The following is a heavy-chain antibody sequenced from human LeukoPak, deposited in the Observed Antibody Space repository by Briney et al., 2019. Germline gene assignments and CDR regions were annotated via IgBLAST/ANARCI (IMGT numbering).Heavy chain of an antibody. J-gene: IGHJ6*02. CDR2: INSVGSYT. CDR1: GFTSSRYW. V-gene: IGHV3-74*01. CDR3: ARGYCSNTSCNYYYAMDV. D-gene: IGHD2-2*01. Sequence: TGGSLRLSCVSSGFTSSRYWTEWVRQAPGKGLVWVSRINSVGSYTNYADSVKGRFTISRDNGKNTLYLQMNSLRAEDTAVYYCARGYCSNTSCNYYYAMDVWGQGTTVTVSS.